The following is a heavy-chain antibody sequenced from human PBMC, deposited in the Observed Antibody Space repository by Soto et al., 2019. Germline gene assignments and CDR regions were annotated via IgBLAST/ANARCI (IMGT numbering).Heavy chain of an antibody. D-gene: IGHD4-4*01. CDR3: ARGAKPKIDTVWFDP. Sequence: ASVKVSCKASGYTFTSSAMDWVRQAPGQRHERMGWINAGNGNTKYSQKFQGRVTITRDTSASTAYMELSSLRSEDAAVYYCARGAKPKIDTVWFDPWGQGTLVSVSS. CDR1: GYTFTSSA. V-gene: IGHV1-3*01. J-gene: IGHJ5*02. CDR2: INAGNGNT.